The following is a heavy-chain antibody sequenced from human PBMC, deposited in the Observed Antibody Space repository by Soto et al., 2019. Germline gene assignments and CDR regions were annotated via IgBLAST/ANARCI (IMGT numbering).Heavy chain of an antibody. D-gene: IGHD3-10*01. Sequence: ASVKVSCKASGFTFTSSAVQRLRQAPGQGLEWMGIINPNGGITLYAQKFQGRVTLTRYTPASTVYMEMRNLRSDDTALYFCARSSGGVYGIIIGGTNWFGPWGQGTLVTVSS. CDR3: ARSSGGVYGIIIGGTNWFGP. J-gene: IGHJ5*02. CDR1: GFTFTSSA. V-gene: IGHV1-46*01. CDR2: INPNGGIT.